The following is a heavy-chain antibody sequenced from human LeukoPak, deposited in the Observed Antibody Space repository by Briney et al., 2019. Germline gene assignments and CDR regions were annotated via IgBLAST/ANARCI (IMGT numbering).Heavy chain of an antibody. D-gene: IGHD2-15*01. CDR3: AKGYCSGGSCSGVDY. Sequence: GGSLRLSCAASGFTFSSYGMHWVRQAPGKGLEWVAVISYDGSNKYYADSVKGRFTISRDNSKNTLYLQMNSLRAEDTAVYYCAKGYCSGGSCSGVDYWGQGTLVTVSS. CDR1: GFTFSSYG. CDR2: ISYDGSNK. J-gene: IGHJ4*02. V-gene: IGHV3-30*18.